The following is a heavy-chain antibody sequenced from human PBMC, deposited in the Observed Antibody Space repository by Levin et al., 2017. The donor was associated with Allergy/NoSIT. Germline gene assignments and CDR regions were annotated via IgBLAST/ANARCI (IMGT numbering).Heavy chain of an antibody. CDR2: ISGSSSTI. CDR1: GFTFRTYS. D-gene: IGHD6-6*01. J-gene: IGHJ4*02. CDR3: ASSIADRLY. V-gene: IGHV3-48*01. Sequence: GGSLRLSCAASGFTFRTYSMNWVRQAPGKGLEWVSYISGSSSTIYYADSVKGRFTISRDSAKNSLYLQMNSLRAEDTAVYYCASSIADRLYWGQGTLVTVSS.